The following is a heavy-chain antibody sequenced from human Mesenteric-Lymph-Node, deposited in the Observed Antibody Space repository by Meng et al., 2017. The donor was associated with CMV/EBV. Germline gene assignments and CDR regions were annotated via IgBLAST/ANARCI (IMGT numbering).Heavy chain of an antibody. CDR2: ISGSGGNT. V-gene: IGHV3-23*01. CDR1: GFTFSSYA. J-gene: IGHJ4*02. CDR3: VREVVPGYYLDH. D-gene: IGHD2-15*01. Sequence: GGSLRLSCAASGFTFSSYAMNWVRQAPGKGLEWVSSISGSGGNTYYADSVKGRFTISRDNSKNTVYLQMNSLRAEDTAVYYCVREVVPGYYLDHWGQGTLVTVSS.